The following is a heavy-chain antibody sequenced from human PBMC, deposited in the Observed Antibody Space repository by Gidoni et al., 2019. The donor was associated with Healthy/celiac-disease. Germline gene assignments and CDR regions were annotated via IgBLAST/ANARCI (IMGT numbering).Heavy chain of an antibody. CDR3: ARDHVVAADPSPRRYYYYGMDV. CDR2: IWYDGSNK. J-gene: IGHJ6*02. D-gene: IGHD2-15*01. V-gene: IGHV3-33*01. Sequence: QVQLVESGGGVVQPGRPLRLSCAASGFTFSSYGMHWVRQAPGKGLEWVAVIWYDGSNKYYADSVKGRFTISRDNSKNTLYLKMNSLRAEDTAVYYCARDHVVAADPSPRRYYYYGMDVWGQGTTVTVSS. CDR1: GFTFSSYG.